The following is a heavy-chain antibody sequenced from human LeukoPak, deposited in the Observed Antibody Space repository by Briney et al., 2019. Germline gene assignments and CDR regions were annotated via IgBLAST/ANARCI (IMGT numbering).Heavy chain of an antibody. CDR3: ARENRGYSYGYHFDY. D-gene: IGHD5-18*01. Sequence: SETLSLTCTVSGGSISSGGYYWSWTRQHPGKGLEWIGYIYYSGSTYYNPSLKSRVTISVDTSKNQFSLKLSSVTAADTAVYYCARENRGYSYGYHFDYWGQGTLVTVSS. J-gene: IGHJ4*02. CDR2: IYYSGST. CDR1: GGSISSGGYY. V-gene: IGHV4-31*03.